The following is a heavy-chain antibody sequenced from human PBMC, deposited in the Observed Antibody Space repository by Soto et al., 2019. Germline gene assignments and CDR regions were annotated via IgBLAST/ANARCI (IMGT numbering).Heavy chain of an antibody. CDR2: ISAYNGNT. D-gene: IGHD2-2*01. CDR3: ARDSRMIDTSCRY. V-gene: IGHV1-18*01. CDR1: GSTFTSYG. Sequence: QVQLVQSGAEVKKPGASVKVSCKDSGSTFTSYGISWVRQAHGQGLKWMGWISAYNGNTNFAQKLQGRVTMTTDTSTSTAYMELRSLRADDTAVYYAARDSRMIDTSCRYWGQGTLVTVSS. J-gene: IGHJ4*02.